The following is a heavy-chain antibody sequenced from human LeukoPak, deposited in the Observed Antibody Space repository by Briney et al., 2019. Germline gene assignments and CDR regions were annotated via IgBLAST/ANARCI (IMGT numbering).Heavy chain of an antibody. D-gene: IGHD2-15*01. CDR2: IYTSGYT. CDR1: GGSMNSYY. Sequence: SETLSLTCTVSGGSMNSYYWSWVRQPAGKGLEWIGLIYTSGYTRYNPSLRSRVIMSVDTSKNQFPLKLTPVTAADTAVYYCARGDCGGAGCLSRYYYYYMDVWGKGTTVTVSS. CDR3: ARGDCGGAGCLSRYYYYYMDV. V-gene: IGHV4-4*07. J-gene: IGHJ6*03.